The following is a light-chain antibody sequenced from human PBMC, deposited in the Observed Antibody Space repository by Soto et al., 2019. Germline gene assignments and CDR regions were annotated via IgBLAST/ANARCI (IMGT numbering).Light chain of an antibody. CDR2: DAS. J-gene: IGKJ5*01. V-gene: IGKV3-11*01. Sequence: EIVLPQSPATLSLSPGERATLSCRASQNVRSYLAWYQQKPGQAPRLLIHDASSRATGIPDRFSGSGSGTDFTLTISSLEPEDSAVYYCQQRTNWPTSTFGQGTRLEIK. CDR1: QNVRSY. CDR3: QQRTNWPTST.